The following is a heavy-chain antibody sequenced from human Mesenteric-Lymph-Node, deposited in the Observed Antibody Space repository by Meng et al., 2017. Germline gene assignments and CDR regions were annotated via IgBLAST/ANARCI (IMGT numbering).Heavy chain of an antibody. V-gene: IGHV3-23*01. D-gene: IGHD3-10*01. Sequence: ETLSLTCTVSAASINTSWWSWIRQPPGKGLEWVSGISSSGGTTYYADSVKGRFTVSRDNSKNTMYLQMNSLRAEDTALYYCVKAPGWYYGSGNDAFDIWGQGTMVTVSS. CDR2: ISSSGGTT. CDR3: VKAPGWYYGSGNDAFDI. CDR1: AASINTSW. J-gene: IGHJ3*02.